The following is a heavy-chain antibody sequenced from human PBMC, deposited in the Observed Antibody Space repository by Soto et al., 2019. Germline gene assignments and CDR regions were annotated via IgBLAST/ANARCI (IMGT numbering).Heavy chain of an antibody. D-gene: IGHD6-19*01. CDR2: ISSIGVAT. J-gene: IGHJ4*02. V-gene: IGHV3-48*03. Sequence: GSLRLSCAASGFTFSTYWMNWVRQAPGKGLEWVSYISSIGVATYYADSVKGRFTISRDNAKNSLYLQMNSLRAEDTAVYYCAREGRVGGIDYWGQGTPVTVSS. CDR3: AREGRVGGIDY. CDR1: GFTFSTYW.